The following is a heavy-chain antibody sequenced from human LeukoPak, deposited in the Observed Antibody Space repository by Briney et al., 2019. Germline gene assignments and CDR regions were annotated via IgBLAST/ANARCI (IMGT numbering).Heavy chain of an antibody. J-gene: IGHJ4*02. CDR2: INSDGSST. V-gene: IGHV3-74*01. CDR3: AREYCSGGSCYTPNYFDY. D-gene: IGHD2-15*01. CDR1: GFTFSSYW. Sequence: PGGSLRLSCAASGFTFSSYWTHWVRQAPGKGLVWVSRINSDGSSTSYADSVKGRFTISRDNAKNTLYLQMNSLRAEDTAVYYCAREYCSGGSCYTPNYFDYWGQGTLVTVSS.